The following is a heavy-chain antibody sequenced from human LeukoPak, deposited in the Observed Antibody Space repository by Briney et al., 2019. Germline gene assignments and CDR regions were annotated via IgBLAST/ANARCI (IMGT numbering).Heavy chain of an antibody. CDR3: ARVITMVRERLNWFDP. D-gene: IGHD3-10*01. CDR2: ISSTGGTT. V-gene: IGHV3-23*01. Sequence: PGGSLRLSCAASGITFSSYGMSWVRQAPGKGLEWVSSISSTGGTTYYADSVKGRFTISRDNAKNSLYLQMNSLRAEDTALYHCARVITMVRERLNWFDPWGQGTLVTVSS. CDR1: GITFSSYG. J-gene: IGHJ5*02.